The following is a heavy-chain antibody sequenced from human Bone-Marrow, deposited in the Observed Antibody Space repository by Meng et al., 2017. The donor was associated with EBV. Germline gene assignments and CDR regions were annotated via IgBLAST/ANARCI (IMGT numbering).Heavy chain of an antibody. CDR3: ASESGRGFTPDY. CDR2: LIPMSGAP. Sequence: GQLQQSGAEVKKPGSSVKVSCRTSGGTFRSDAVSWVRQAPGQGLEWMGGLIPMSGAPHYAQKFQDRVTIIADESTSTHSMELNNLRFEDTAMYYCASESGRGFTPDYWGQGTLVTVSS. CDR1: GGTFRSDA. V-gene: IGHV1-69*01. J-gene: IGHJ4*02. D-gene: IGHD3-10*01.